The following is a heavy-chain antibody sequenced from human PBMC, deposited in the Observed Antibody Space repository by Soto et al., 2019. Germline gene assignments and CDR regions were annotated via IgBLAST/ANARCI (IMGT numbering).Heavy chain of an antibody. Sequence: EVQLVESGGGLVKPGGSLRLSCAASGFTFTRYSMNWVRQAPGKGLEWVSSISSTTNSIYYGDSMKGRFTISRDNAKNSLYREMNSLRAEDTAVYYCARESEDLTSNFDYWGKGTLVTVSS. J-gene: IGHJ4*02. CDR1: GFTFTRYS. CDR3: ARESEDLTSNFDY. V-gene: IGHV3-21*06. CDR2: ISSTTNSI.